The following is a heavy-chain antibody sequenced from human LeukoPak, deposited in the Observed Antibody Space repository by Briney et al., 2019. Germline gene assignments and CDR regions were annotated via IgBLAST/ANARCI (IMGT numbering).Heavy chain of an antibody. CDR3: ANHVGVTTHYYYYMDV. CDR2: ISSSSSYI. J-gene: IGHJ6*03. D-gene: IGHD1-26*01. Sequence: GGSLRLSCAASGFTFSSYSMDWVRQAPGKGLEWVSSISSSSSYIYYADSVKGRFTISRDNAKNSLYLQMNSLRAEDTAVYYCANHVGVTTHYYYYMDVWGKGTTVTVSS. V-gene: IGHV3-21*01. CDR1: GFTFSSYS.